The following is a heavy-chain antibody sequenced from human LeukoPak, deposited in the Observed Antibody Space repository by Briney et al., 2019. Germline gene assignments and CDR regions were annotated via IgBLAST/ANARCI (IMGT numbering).Heavy chain of an antibody. V-gene: IGHV3-23*01. CDR1: GFTFSSYS. CDR3: AKDLSPGPD. CDR2: IIGSGLTT. Sequence: GGSLRLSCAASGFTFSSYSMNWVRQAPGKGLKWVSAIIGSGLTTYYADSVKGRFTISRDNSKNTLYLQMNGLRAEDTAVYYCAKDLSPGPDWGQGTLVTVSS. J-gene: IGHJ4*02.